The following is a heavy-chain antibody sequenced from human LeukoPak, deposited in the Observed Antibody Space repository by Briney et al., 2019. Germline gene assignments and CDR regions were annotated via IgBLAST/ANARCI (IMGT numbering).Heavy chain of an antibody. Sequence: GGSLRLSCAASGFTFSSYAMHWVRQAPGKGLEWVAVISYDGSNKYYADSVRGRFTISRDNSKNTLYLQMNSLRAEDTAVYYCARDIALTTGCMDVWGQGTTVTVSS. CDR1: GFTFSSYA. CDR2: ISYDGSNK. J-gene: IGHJ6*02. D-gene: IGHD1-14*01. V-gene: IGHV3-30-3*01. CDR3: ARDIALTTGCMDV.